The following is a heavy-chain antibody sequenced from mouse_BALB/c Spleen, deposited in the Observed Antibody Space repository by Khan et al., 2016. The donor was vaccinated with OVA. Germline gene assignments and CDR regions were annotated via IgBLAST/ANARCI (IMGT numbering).Heavy chain of an antibody. CDR3: ARVRFDY. CDR1: GYTFTSYW. J-gene: IGHJ2*01. Sequence: VELVESGAELAKPGASVKMSCTASGYTFTSYWMHWIKQRPGQGLEWIGYINPTSGYTDYNQTFKDKATLTADKSSSTAYMQLSSLTSDDSAVYYSARVRFDYWGQGTALTVSS. CDR2: INPTSGYT. V-gene: IGHV1-7*01.